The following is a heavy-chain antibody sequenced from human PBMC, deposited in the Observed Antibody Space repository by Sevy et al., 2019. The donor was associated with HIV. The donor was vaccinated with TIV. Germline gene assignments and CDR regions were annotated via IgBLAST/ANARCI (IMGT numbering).Heavy chain of an antibody. CDR2: TSGNSGAI. J-gene: IGHJ6*02. CDR1: GFIFSRYS. V-gene: IGHV3-48*02. CDR3: ARGPDCGGDCDVGFYYPLDV. Sequence: GGSLRLSCTVSGFIFSRYSMNWVRQAPGKGLEWISYTSGNSGAIYYPDSVKGRFTVSRDNANNARFLQMSSLKDDDTAVYYCARGPDCGGDCDVGFYYPLDVWGQGTTVTVSS. D-gene: IGHD2-21*02.